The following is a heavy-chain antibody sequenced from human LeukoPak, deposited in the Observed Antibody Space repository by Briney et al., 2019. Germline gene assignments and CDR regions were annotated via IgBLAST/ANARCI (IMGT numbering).Heavy chain of an antibody. Sequence: SETLSLTCTVSGASIRGHYCSWIRQPPGKGLEWIGHVYYSGNTNYNLSLKSRAAMSADTSKNQFSLRLSSVTAADTAVYYCARHSPNCAGVDCYFDSWGLGTLVAVSS. V-gene: IGHV4-59*08. D-gene: IGHD2-21*01. CDR2: VYYSGNT. CDR1: GASIRGHY. J-gene: IGHJ4*02. CDR3: ARHSPNCAGVDCYFDS.